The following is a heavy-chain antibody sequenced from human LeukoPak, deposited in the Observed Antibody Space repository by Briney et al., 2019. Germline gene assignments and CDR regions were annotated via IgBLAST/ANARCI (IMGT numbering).Heavy chain of an antibody. V-gene: IGHV3-23*01. J-gene: IGHJ4*02. CDR1: GFTFSSYA. CDR3: ARDGRRYYDILTGYLAY. D-gene: IGHD3-9*01. CDR2: ISGSGNRT. Sequence: PGGSLRLSCAASGFTFSSYAMNWVRQAPGKGLEWVSGISGSGNRTYYADSVKGRFTISRDNSKNTLYLQMNSLRAEDTAVYYCARDGRRYYDILTGYLAYWGQGTLVTVSS.